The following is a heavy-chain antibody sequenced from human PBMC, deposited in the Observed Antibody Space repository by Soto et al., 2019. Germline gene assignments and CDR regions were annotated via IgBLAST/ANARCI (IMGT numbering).Heavy chain of an antibody. D-gene: IGHD3-9*01. Sequence: GASVKVSCKASGGTFSSYAISWVRQAPGQGLEWMGGIIPIFGTANYAQKFQGRVTITADESTSTAYMELSSLRSEDTAVYCCASSPYYDILTGYRTHYYYYGMDVWGQGTTVTVSS. CDR1: GGTFSSYA. J-gene: IGHJ6*02. CDR3: ASSPYYDILTGYRTHYYYYGMDV. V-gene: IGHV1-69*13. CDR2: IIPIFGTA.